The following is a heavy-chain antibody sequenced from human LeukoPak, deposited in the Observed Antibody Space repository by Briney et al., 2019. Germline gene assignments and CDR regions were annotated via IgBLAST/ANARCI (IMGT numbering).Heavy chain of an antibody. V-gene: IGHV1-18*01. CDR1: GYTFTSYG. CDR2: ISTYNGKT. Sequence: ASVKVSCKASGYTFTSYGICWVRQAPGQGLEWMGWISTYNGKTNYAQKIQGRVTMTTDTSTSTAYMELRSLRSDDTAVYYCARDLSYYYDSSGYPTYFDYWGQGTLVTVSS. CDR3: ARDLSYYYDSSGYPTYFDY. D-gene: IGHD3-22*01. J-gene: IGHJ4*02.